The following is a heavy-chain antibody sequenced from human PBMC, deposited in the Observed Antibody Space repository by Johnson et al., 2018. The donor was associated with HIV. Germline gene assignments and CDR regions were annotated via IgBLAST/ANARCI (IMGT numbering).Heavy chain of an antibody. J-gene: IGHJ3*02. CDR1: GLSFSNFG. CDR2: ISFDGSNK. D-gene: IGHD6-6*01. Sequence: QVQLVESGGGVVQPGKSLTLSCVGSGLSFSNFGIHWVRQAPGKGPEWVAVISFDGSNKSYADSVKGRFTISRDNSKNTLYLQMNSLRAEDTAVYYCARAAPNAFDIWGQGTMVTVSS. V-gene: IGHV3-33*08. CDR3: ARAAPNAFDI.